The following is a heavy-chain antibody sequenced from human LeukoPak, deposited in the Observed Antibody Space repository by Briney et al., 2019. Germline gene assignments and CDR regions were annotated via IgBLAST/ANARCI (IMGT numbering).Heavy chain of an antibody. CDR3: ARVKVPVVVPAAAGYYFDY. D-gene: IGHD2-2*01. Sequence: SETLSLTCTVSAGSISSGDYYWSWIRQPPGKGLEWIGYIYNSGSTYYNPSLKSRVTISVDTSKNQFFLKLSSVTAADTAVYCCARVKVPVVVPAAAGYYFDYWGQGTLVTVSS. CDR2: IYNSGST. J-gene: IGHJ4*02. CDR1: AGSISSGDYY. V-gene: IGHV4-30-4*02.